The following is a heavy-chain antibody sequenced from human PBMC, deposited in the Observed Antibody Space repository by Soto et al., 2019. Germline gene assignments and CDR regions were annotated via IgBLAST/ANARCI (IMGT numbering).Heavy chain of an antibody. J-gene: IGHJ6*02. CDR1: GYTFTSYG. CDR3: ARDVTPGYIYYYYGMDV. D-gene: IGHD6-13*01. V-gene: IGHV1-18*01. CDR2: ISAYNGNT. Sequence: QVQLVQSGAEVKKPGASVKVSCKASGYTFTSYGISWVRQAPGQGLEWMGWISAYNGNTNYAQKLQGRVTMTTDTSTTTAYMELRSLRSDDTAVYYCARDVTPGYIYYYYGMDVWGQGTTVTVSS.